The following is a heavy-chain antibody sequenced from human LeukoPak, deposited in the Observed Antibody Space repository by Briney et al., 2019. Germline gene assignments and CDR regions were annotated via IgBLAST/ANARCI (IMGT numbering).Heavy chain of an antibody. D-gene: IGHD3-3*01. CDR2: IYHSGST. CDR3: ARDGRRTIFGVVADGWFDP. CDR1: GYSISSGYY. J-gene: IGHJ5*02. Sequence: SETLSLTCTVSGYSISSGYYWGWIRQPPGKGLEWIGSIYHSGSTYYNPSLKSRVTISVDTSKNQFSLKLSSVTAADTAVYYCARDGRRTIFGVVADGWFDPRGQGTLVTVSS. V-gene: IGHV4-38-2*02.